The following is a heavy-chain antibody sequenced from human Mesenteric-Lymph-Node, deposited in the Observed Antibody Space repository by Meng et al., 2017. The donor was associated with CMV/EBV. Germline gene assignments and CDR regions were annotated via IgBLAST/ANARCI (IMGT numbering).Heavy chain of an antibody. J-gene: IGHJ6*02. CDR3: ARISRRGYQIYYYYGMDV. V-gene: IGHV4-34*01. CDR2: INHSGNT. D-gene: IGHD3-22*01. Sequence: GSLRLSCAVYGGSFSGYYWSWIRQPPGKGLQWIGEINHSGNTNYNPSLKSRVTMSVDTSKNQFSLKLSSVTAADTAVYYCARISRRGYQIYYYYGMDVWGQGTTVTVSS. CDR1: GGSFSGYY.